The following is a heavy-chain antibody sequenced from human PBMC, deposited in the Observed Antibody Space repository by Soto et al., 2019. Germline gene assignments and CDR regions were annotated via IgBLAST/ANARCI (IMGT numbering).Heavy chain of an antibody. CDR2: ISYDGSNK. D-gene: IGHD5-18*01. CDR1: GFTFSSYG. J-gene: IGHJ4*02. Sequence: QVQLVESGGGVVQPGRSLRLSCAASGFTFSSYGVHWVRQAPGKWLEWVAVISYDGSNKYYAVSVKGRFTISRDNSKNTLYLQMKSLRAEDTAVYYCAKGSTAMTYFDYWGQGTLVTVSS. V-gene: IGHV3-30*18. CDR3: AKGSTAMTYFDY.